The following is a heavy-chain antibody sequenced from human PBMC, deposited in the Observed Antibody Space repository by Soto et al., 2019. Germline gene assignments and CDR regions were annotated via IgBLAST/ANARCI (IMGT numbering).Heavy chain of an antibody. J-gene: IGHJ4*02. CDR3: ARITGRHIDY. CDR2: IAYSGTA. Sequence: SETLSLTCTVSSGSISVTNVFWGWVRQPPGKGLGWIGNIAYSGTAYFSPSLATRVTFHVDTSKNQFSLTLYSVTAADTAVYYCARITGRHIDYWRQGILVTVS. V-gene: IGHV4-39*01. D-gene: IGHD1-20*01. CDR1: SGSISVTNVF.